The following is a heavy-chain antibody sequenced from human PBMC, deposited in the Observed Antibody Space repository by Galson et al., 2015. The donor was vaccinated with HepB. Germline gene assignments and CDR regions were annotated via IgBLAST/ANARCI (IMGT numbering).Heavy chain of an antibody. D-gene: IGHD3-22*01. J-gene: IGHJ3*02. Sequence: SLRLSCAASGFTFSSYGMYWVRQAPGKGLEWVAVISYDGSNKYYADSVKGRFTISRDNSKNTLYLQMNSLRAEDTAVYYCAAHYYDSSGYYYPRFVYAFDIWGQGTMVTVSS. CDR1: GFTFSSYG. CDR2: ISYDGSNK. V-gene: IGHV3-30*03. CDR3: AAHYYDSSGYYYPRFVYAFDI.